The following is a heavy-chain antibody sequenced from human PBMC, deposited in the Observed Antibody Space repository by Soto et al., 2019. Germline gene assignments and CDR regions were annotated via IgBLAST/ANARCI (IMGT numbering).Heavy chain of an antibody. CDR2: IYWNDDK. D-gene: IGHD6-19*01. CDR1: GFSLSTSGLG. J-gene: IGHJ4*02. CDR3: AHRPSGWYLFDY. V-gene: IGHV2-5*01. Sequence: QITLKESGPTLVRPTQTLTLTCTFSGFSLSTSGLGVGWIRQPPGKALEWLALIYWNDDKRYSPSLKARLTITKDPSKNQVVLTMTNMDPVDTATYYSAHRPSGWYLFDYWGQGTLVTVSS.